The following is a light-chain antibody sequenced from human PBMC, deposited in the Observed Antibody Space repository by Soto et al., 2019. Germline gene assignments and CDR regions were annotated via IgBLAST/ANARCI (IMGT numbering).Light chain of an antibody. J-gene: IGKJ5*01. Sequence: EIVITQSPATLSVYPGERATLSCRASQSVRGNLAWYQQKPGQAPRLLIYGASTRATDIPARFSGSGSGTDFTLTISNLQSEDFAVYYCQQYNNWPPITFGQGTRLEIK. CDR3: QQYNNWPPIT. V-gene: IGKV3-15*01. CDR1: QSVRGN. CDR2: GAS.